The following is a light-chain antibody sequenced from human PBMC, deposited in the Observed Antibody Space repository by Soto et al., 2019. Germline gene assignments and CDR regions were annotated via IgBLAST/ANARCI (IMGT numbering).Light chain of an antibody. CDR1: QSVSNNY. V-gene: IGKV3-20*01. CDR3: QQYGSSGT. J-gene: IGKJ1*01. CDR2: GAS. Sequence: IVLAQSPGPLSLSPGERATPSCRASQSVSNNYLAWYQQKPGQAPRLLIYGASNRATGIPDRFSGSGSGTDFTLTISRLEPEDFAVYYCQQYGSSGTFGQGTKVDI.